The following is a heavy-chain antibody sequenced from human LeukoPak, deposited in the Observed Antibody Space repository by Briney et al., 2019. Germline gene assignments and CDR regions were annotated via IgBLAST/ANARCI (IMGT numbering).Heavy chain of an antibody. V-gene: IGHV3-11*04. J-gene: IGHJ4*02. CDR2: ISSSVSTI. D-gene: IGHD3-22*01. CDR1: GFTFSDYY. CDR3: ARDLFEYYYDSSGYFDY. Sequence: GGSLRLSCAASGFTFSDYYMSWIRQAPGKGLEWVSYISSSVSTIYYADSVKGRFTISRDNAKNSLYLQMNSLRAEDTAVYYCARDLFEYYYDSSGYFDYWGQGTLVTVSS.